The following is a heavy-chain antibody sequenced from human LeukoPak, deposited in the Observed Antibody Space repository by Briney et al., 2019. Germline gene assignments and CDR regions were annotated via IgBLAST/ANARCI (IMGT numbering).Heavy chain of an antibody. V-gene: IGHV3-53*01. D-gene: IGHD3-22*01. CDR1: GFTVDSNY. J-gene: IGHJ4*02. CDR2: IYTGGNT. Sequence: GSLRLSCAASGFTVDSNYLSWVRQAPGKGLEWVSTIYTGGNTYYAASVRGRFTISRDFSKNTVFLHMNSLRAEDTAMYYCARGDDSGYYDYFDYWGQGALVTVSS. CDR3: ARGDDSGYYDYFDY.